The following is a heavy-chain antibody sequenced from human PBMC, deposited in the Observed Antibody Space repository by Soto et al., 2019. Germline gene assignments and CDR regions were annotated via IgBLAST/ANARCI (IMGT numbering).Heavy chain of an antibody. CDR3: ATNAAQWLSWFDP. D-gene: IGHD3-22*01. CDR1: GGSISSYY. V-gene: IGHV4-59*01. Sequence: QVQLQESGPGLVKPSEILSLTCTVSGGSISSYYWSWIRQPPGKGLEGIGYIYYSGSTNYNPSLKSRVTMSVDTSSNQFSLKLTSVTAADTAVYYCATNAAQWLSWFDPWGQGTLVTVSS. CDR2: IYYSGST. J-gene: IGHJ5*02.